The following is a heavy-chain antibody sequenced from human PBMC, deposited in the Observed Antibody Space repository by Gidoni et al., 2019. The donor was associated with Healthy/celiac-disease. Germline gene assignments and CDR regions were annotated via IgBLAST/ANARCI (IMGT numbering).Heavy chain of an antibody. CDR1: GGSFSGYY. V-gene: IGHV4-34*01. Sequence: QVQLQQWGAGLVKPSATLSLTCAVYGGSFSGYYWSWIRQPPGKGLEWIGEINQSGSTNYNPSLKSRVTISVDTSKNQFSLKLSSVTAADTAVYYCARSYYYDSSGSSDFDYWGQGTLVTVSS. CDR2: INQSGST. J-gene: IGHJ4*02. CDR3: ARSYYYDSSGSSDFDY. D-gene: IGHD3-22*01.